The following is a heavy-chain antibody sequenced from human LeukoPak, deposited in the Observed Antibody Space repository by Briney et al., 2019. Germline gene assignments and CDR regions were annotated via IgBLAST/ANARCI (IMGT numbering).Heavy chain of an antibody. CDR3: TKSRSGWYWNDY. D-gene: IGHD6-19*01. J-gene: IGHJ4*02. V-gene: IGHV3-21*01. CDR2: ISSSSSYI. CDR1: GFTFSNAW. Sequence: PGGSLRLSCAASGFTFSNAWMNWVRQAPGKGLEWVSSISSSSSYIYYADSVKGRFTISRDNAKNSLYLQMNSLRAEDTAVYYCTKSRSGWYWNDYWGQGTLVTVSS.